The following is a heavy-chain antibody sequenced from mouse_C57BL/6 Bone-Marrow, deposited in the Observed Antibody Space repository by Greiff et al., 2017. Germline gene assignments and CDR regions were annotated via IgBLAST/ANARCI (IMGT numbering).Heavy chain of an antibody. V-gene: IGHV5-6*01. D-gene: IGHD1-1*01. CDR3: ARHPAVVSPDDV. J-gene: IGHJ1*03. Sequence: EVQVVESGGDLVKPGGSLKLSCAASGFTFSSYGMSWVRQTPDKRLEWVATISGGGSYTYYPDSVKGRFTISRNNAKNALYLQMSSLKSEDTAMYYCARHPAVVSPDDVWGTGTTVTVSS. CDR2: ISGGGSYT. CDR1: GFTFSSYG.